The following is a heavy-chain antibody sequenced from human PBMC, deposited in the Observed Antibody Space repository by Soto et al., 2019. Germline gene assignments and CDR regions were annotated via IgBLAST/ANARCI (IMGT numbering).Heavy chain of an antibody. D-gene: IGHD6-13*01. CDR2: ISSRSTYI. Sequence: GGSLRLSCAASGFTFSSYSMNWVRQAPGKGLEWVSSISSRSTYIYYADSVKGRFTISRDNAKDSPYLQMNSLRAEDTAVYYCARVRLGIAAAGAFDYWGQGTLVTV. CDR3: ARVRLGIAAAGAFDY. CDR1: GFTFSSYS. J-gene: IGHJ4*02. V-gene: IGHV3-21*01.